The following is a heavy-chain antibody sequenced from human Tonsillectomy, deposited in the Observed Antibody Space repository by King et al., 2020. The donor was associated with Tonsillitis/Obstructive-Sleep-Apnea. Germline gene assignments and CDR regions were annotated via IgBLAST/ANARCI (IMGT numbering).Heavy chain of an antibody. V-gene: IGHV3-33*01. Sequence: VQLVESGGGVVQPGRSLRLSCAASGFTFSSYGMHWGRQAPGKGLEWVAVLWCDGRNKYYADSVKGRFTISRDNSKNTLYLQTNSLRAEDTAVYYCARIVDPQKYYFDYWGQGALRTVSS. J-gene: IGHJ4*02. CDR1: GFTFSSYG. D-gene: IGHD3-22*01. CDR2: LWCDGRNK. CDR3: ARIVDPQKYYFDY.